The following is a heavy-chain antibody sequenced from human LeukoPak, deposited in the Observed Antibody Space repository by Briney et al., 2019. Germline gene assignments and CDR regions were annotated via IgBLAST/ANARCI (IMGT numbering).Heavy chain of an antibody. CDR3: ARDAPYSGGCCAFDI. J-gene: IGHJ3*02. D-gene: IGHD6-19*01. V-gene: IGHV3-30-3*01. Sequence: PGGSLRLSCVASGFTFSSYALHWLRQAPGKGLEWVAVISADGTQKYYADSVKGRFTVSRDNSKNTLYLQMNSLRSEDTAVYYCARDAPYSGGCCAFDIWGQGTMVTVSS. CDR2: ISADGTQK. CDR1: GFTFSSYA.